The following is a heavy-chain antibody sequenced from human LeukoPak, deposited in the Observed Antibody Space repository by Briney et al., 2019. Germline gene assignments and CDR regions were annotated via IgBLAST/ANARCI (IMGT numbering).Heavy chain of an antibody. J-gene: IGHJ4*02. CDR2: IIPIFGTA. Sequence: SVKVSCKASGGTFSSYAISWARQAPGQGLEWMGGIIPIFGTANYAQKFQGRVTITSDEPTSTAYMELSSLRSKDTAVYYCARGLRLGELSSPGYWGQGTLVTVSS. V-gene: IGHV1-69*13. D-gene: IGHD3-16*02. CDR1: GGTFSSYA. CDR3: ARGLRLGELSSPGY.